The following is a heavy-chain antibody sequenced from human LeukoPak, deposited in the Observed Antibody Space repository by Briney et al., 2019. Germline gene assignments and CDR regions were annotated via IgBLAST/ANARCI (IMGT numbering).Heavy chain of an antibody. V-gene: IGHV3-21*01. CDR2: ISSSSSYI. CDR1: GFTFSSYS. Sequence: GGSLRLSCAASGFTFSSYSMNWVRQAPGKGLEWVSSISSSSSYIYYADSVKGRFTISRDNAKNSLYLQMNSLRAEDTAVYYCARAHYDILTGPNYCDYWGQGTLVTVSS. D-gene: IGHD3-9*01. J-gene: IGHJ4*02. CDR3: ARAHYDILTGPNYCDY.